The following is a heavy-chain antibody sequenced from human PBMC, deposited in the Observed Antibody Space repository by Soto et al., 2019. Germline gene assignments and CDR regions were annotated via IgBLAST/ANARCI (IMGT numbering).Heavy chain of an antibody. V-gene: IGHV1-69*02. J-gene: IGHJ6*03. D-gene: IGHD4-4*01. CDR1: GGTFSSYT. CDR2: IIPTLGIA. Sequence: ASVKVSCKASGGTFSSYTISWVRQAPGQGLEWMGRIIPTLGIANYAQKFQGRVTITADKSTSTAYMELSSLRSEDTAVYYCASSALRGYSNYDYYYYYMDVWGKGTTVTVSS. CDR3: ASSALRGYSNYDYYYYYMDV.